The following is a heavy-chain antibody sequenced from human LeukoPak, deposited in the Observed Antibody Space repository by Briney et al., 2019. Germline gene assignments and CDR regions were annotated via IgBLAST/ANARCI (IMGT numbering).Heavy chain of an antibody. D-gene: IGHD4-11*01. CDR2: ITTSSSHI. Sequence: GGSLRLSCAASGFTFSHYNMNWVRQAPGKGLEWVSSITTSSSHIYYADSVKGRFTISRDNARNSLYLQMNSLRAEDTAVYYCARNYGLTTPFDYWGQGTLVTVSS. V-gene: IGHV3-21*01. CDR1: GFTFSHYN. CDR3: ARNYGLTTPFDY. J-gene: IGHJ4*02.